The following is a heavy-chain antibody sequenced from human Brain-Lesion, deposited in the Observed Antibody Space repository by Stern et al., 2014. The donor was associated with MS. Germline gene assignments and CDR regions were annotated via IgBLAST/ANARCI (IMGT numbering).Heavy chain of an antibody. CDR2: IYYSGNT. D-gene: IGHD2-15*01. J-gene: IGHJ5*02. CDR3: AGEEDIRYCSGGSCTGNWFDP. V-gene: IGHV4-39*01. CDR1: GGSVSSTSYA. Sequence: QVQLGQSGPGLVKPSETLSLTCTVAGGSVSSTSYAWAWIRQPPGKGLEWIGTIYYSGNTYYSPSLKSRLTISLDTSKNQFSLQLRSGTAADTAVYYCAGEEDIRYCSGGSCTGNWFDPWGQGTLVTVSS.